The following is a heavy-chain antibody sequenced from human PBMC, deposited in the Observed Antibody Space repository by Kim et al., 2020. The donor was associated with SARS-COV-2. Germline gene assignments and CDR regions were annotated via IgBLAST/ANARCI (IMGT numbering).Heavy chain of an antibody. D-gene: IGHD3-10*01. CDR1: VGTFSSYA. V-gene: IGHV1-69*13. J-gene: IGHJ4*02. CDR3: ARERTYYYGSGSYLYY. CDR2: IIPIFGTA. Sequence: SVKVSCKASVGTFSSYAISWVRQAPGQGLEWMGGIIPIFGTANYAQKFQGRVTITADESTSTAYMELSSLRSEGTAVYYCARERTYYYGSGSYLYYWGQGTLVTVSS.